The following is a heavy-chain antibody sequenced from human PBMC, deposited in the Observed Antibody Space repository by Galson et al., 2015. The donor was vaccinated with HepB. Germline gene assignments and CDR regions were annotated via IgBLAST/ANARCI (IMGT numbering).Heavy chain of an antibody. CDR3: AKDVARDGYNCFDP. V-gene: IGHV3-23*01. J-gene: IGHJ5*02. D-gene: IGHD5-24*01. Sequence: SLRLSCAASGFTFTDYAISWVRQAPGKGLEWVSAISGSGSNTFYADSVRGRFTISRDNSKNSVHLQMNNLRAEDTAVYYCAKDVARDGYNCFDPWGQGTLVTVSS. CDR2: ISGSGSNT. CDR1: GFTFTDYA.